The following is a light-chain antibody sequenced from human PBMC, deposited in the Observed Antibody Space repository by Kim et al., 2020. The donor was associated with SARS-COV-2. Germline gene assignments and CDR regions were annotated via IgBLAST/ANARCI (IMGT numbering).Light chain of an antibody. CDR1: RLRAYY. CDR3: NSRDSSGNHWV. J-gene: IGLJ3*02. CDR2: GKN. V-gene: IGLV3-19*01. Sequence: ALGQACGIPGQGDRLRAYYASWYQQKPGQAPVLVIYGKNNRPSGIPDRFSGSSSGNTASLTITGAQAEDEADYYCNSRDSSGNHWVFGGGTQLTVL.